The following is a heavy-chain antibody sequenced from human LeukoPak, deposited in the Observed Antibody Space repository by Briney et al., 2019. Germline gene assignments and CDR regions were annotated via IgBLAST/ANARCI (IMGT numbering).Heavy chain of an antibody. CDR2: IKSKTDGGTT. Sequence: GGSLRLSCAVSGFTFSNAWMSWVRQAAGKGLEWVGRIKSKTDGGTTDYAAPVKGRFTISRDDSKNTLYLHMNSLRTEDTAVYYCTTGSVVTAIPRGYWGQGTLVTVSS. D-gene: IGHD2-21*02. J-gene: IGHJ4*02. CDR1: GFTFSNAW. V-gene: IGHV3-15*01. CDR3: TTGSVVTAIPRGY.